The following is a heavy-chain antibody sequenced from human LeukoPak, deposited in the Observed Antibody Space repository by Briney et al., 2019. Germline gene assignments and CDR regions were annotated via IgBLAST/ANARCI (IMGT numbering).Heavy chain of an antibody. Sequence: GGSLRLSCAASGFTFSNHAMNWVRQAPGKGLEWVSLISGDGGSTYYADSVKGRFTISRDNSKNSLYLQVNSLRTEDTALYYCAKDMFGDAYNYFDYWGQGTLVTVSS. J-gene: IGHJ4*02. CDR2: ISGDGGST. D-gene: IGHD3-16*01. CDR3: AKDMFGDAYNYFDY. V-gene: IGHV3-43*02. CDR1: GFTFSNHA.